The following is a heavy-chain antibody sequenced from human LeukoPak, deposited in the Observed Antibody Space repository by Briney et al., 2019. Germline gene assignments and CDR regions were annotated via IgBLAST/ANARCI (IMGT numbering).Heavy chain of an antibody. D-gene: IGHD3-10*01. Sequence: GGSRRLSCAASGFTFSHAWMSWVRQAPGKGLEWVGRVKSKTDGGTTDYAAPVKGRFTTSRDDSKNTLYLEMNSLKTEDTAVYYCTVVNYGSGSYPLGYWGQGTLVTVSS. V-gene: IGHV3-15*01. CDR3: TVVNYGSGSYPLGY. J-gene: IGHJ4*02. CDR2: VKSKTDGGTT. CDR1: GFTFSHAW.